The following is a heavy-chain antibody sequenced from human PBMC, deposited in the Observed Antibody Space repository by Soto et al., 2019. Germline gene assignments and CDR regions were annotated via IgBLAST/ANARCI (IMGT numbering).Heavy chain of an antibody. CDR2: INPAGTIT. V-gene: IGHV3-74*01. CDR1: GFPFSHYW. D-gene: IGHD3-10*01. J-gene: IGHJ5*02. Sequence: LRLSCAASGFPFSHYWMHWVRQTPGKGLVWVSRINPAGTITNYADSVEGRFTISRDNADSALFLQMNSLSAEDTAIYCCTSDTFGLRDTWGQGTLVTVSS. CDR3: TSDTFGLRDT.